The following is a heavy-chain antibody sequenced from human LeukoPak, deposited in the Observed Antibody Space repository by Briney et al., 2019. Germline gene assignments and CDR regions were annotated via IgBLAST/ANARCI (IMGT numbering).Heavy chain of an antibody. CDR2: IYYSGST. CDR1: GGSISSYY. D-gene: IGHD3-10*01. J-gene: IGHJ5*02. V-gene: IGHV4-59*01. Sequence: PSETLSLTCTVSGGSISSYYWSWIRQPPGKGLEWIGYIYYSGSTNYNPSLKSRVTISVDTSKNQFSLKLSSVTAADTAVYYCARVVTMVRGVTNSNWFDPWGQGTLVTVSS. CDR3: ARVVTMVRGVTNSNWFDP.